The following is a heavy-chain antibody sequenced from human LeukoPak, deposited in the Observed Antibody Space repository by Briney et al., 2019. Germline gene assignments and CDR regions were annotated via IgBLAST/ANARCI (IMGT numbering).Heavy chain of an antibody. V-gene: IGHV3-74*01. Sequence: GGSLRLSCAASGFTFSAYWIHWVRHAPGKGLVWVSCINSDGSSTIYADSVKGRFTISRDNAKNTVYLQMNSLRAEDTAVYYCARDVVVAGTDGFDIWGRGTMVTVSS. CDR2: INSDGSST. J-gene: IGHJ3*02. D-gene: IGHD2-15*01. CDR1: GFTFSAYW. CDR3: ARDVVVAGTDGFDI.